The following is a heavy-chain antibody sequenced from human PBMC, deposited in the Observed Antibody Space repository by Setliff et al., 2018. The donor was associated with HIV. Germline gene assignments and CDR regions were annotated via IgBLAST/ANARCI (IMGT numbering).Heavy chain of an antibody. CDR2: LHSFGSSRVSDTP. V-gene: IGHV4-4*08. CDR3: AGGLSSQTYWGTRPLGLDY. Sequence: KPSETLSLTCSVSSGSMTGHYWTWVRQPPGKGLEWIGYLHSFGSSRVSDTPNYSPSLKSRITISLDTSKKQFSLTRTSVTAADTAVYYCAGGLSSQTYWGTRPLGLDYSGQASLVTVSS. CDR1: SGSMTGHY. D-gene: IGHD2-2*01. J-gene: IGHJ4*01.